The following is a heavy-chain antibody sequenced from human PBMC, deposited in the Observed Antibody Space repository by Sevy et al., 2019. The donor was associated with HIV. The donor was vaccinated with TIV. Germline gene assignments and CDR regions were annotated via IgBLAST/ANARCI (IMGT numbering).Heavy chain of an antibody. D-gene: IGHD3-22*01. CDR3: ARVNYYDSSGYPY. CDR1: GFTVSSNY. V-gene: IGHV3-66*01. J-gene: IGHJ4*02. CDR2: IYSGGST. Sequence: GGSLRLSCAASGFTVSSNYMSWVRQAPGKGLEWVSVIYSGGSTYYADSVKGRFTISRDNSKNTRYLQMNSLRAEDTAVYYCARVNYYDSSGYPYWGQGTLVTVSS.